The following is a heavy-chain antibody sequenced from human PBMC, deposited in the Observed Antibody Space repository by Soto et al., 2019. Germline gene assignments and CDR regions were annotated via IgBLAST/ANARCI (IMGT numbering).Heavy chain of an antibody. CDR3: ASTYYYDSSGYYPY. J-gene: IGHJ4*02. Sequence: TLSLTCTVSGGSISSYYWSWIRQPPGKGLEWIGYIYYSGSTNYNPSLKSRVTISEDTSKNQFSLKLSSVTAADTAVYYCASTYYYDSSGYYPYWGQGTLVTVSS. CDR1: GGSISSYY. V-gene: IGHV4-59*08. CDR2: IYYSGST. D-gene: IGHD3-22*01.